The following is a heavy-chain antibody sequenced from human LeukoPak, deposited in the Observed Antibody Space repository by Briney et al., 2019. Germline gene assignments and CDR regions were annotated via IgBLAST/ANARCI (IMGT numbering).Heavy chain of an antibody. CDR3: ASQLTYYDFWSGYYLGWFDP. CDR1: GGSISSGGYY. D-gene: IGHD3-3*01. V-gene: IGHV4-31*03. Sequence: SDTLSLTCTVSGGSISSGGYYWSWIRQHPGKGLEWIGYIYYSGSTYYNPSLKSRVTISVDTSKNQFSLKLSSVTAADTAVYYCASQLTYYDFWSGYYLGWFDPWGQGTLVTVSS. CDR2: IYYSGST. J-gene: IGHJ5*02.